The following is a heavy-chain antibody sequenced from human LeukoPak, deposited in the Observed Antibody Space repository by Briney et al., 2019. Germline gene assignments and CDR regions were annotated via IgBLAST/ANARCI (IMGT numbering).Heavy chain of an antibody. J-gene: IGHJ4*02. CDR2: ITGSGGNT. CDR1: GFTFSNYA. D-gene: IGHD3-9*01. V-gene: IGHV3-23*01. Sequence: GPSLRLSCAASGFTFSNYAMSWVRQAPGKGLEWVSAITGSGGNTYYADSVKGRFTISRDNSKNTVFLRMNGLRAEDTAVYYCAKWGDYDVLTGYYVSDYWGQGTLVTVSS. CDR3: AKWGDYDVLTGYYVSDY.